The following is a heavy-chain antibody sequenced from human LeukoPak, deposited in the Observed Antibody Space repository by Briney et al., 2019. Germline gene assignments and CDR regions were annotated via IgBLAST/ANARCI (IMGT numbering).Heavy chain of an antibody. CDR2: IFTRGTT. V-gene: IGHV4-61*09. CDR1: GGSISSGSYY. CDR3: ARSSLAVYFGY. J-gene: IGHJ4*02. D-gene: IGHD6-19*01. Sequence: SETLSLTCTVSGGSISSGSYYWNWIRQPAGKRLEWLGHIFTRGTTNYHASLESRLTISLDTASNQFSLYLSSVTAADTAMYFCARSSLAVYFGYWGQGTLVSAPS.